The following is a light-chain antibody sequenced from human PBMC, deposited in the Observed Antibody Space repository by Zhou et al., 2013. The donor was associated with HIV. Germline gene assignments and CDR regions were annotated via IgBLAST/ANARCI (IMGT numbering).Light chain of an antibody. CDR1: QGISDY. V-gene: IGKV1-27*01. J-gene: IGKJ2*01. Sequence: DIQMTQSPSSLSASVGDRVTITCRASQGISDYVAWYQHKPGKVPKLLIFASSTLQSGVPSRFSGSGSGTDFTLTISSLQPEDFAVYYCQQYDNWPSFGQGTKLQIK. CDR2: ASS. CDR3: QQYDNWPS.